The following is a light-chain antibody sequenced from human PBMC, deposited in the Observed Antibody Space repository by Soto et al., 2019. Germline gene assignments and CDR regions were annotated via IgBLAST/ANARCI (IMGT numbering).Light chain of an antibody. J-gene: IGKJ5*01. V-gene: IGKV3-11*01. Sequence: EIGLTQSPSALSLSPGERATLSCRASQSVSSYLAWYQQKPGQAPRLLIYDASNRATGIPARFSGSGSGTEFTLTVSSLQSEDFAVYYCQQYHNWPITFGQGTRLEIK. CDR3: QQYHNWPIT. CDR1: QSVSSY. CDR2: DAS.